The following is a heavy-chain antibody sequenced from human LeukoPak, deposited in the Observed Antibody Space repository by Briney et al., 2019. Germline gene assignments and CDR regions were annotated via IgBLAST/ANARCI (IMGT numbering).Heavy chain of an antibody. CDR2: IIPIFGTA. J-gene: IGHJ4*02. CDR1: GGTFSSYA. Sequence: SVKVSCKASGGTFSSYAISWVRQAPGQGLEWMGGIIPIFGTANYAQKFQGRVTITTDESTSTAYMELSSLRSEDTAVYYCARDRDYYDSSGYNLDYFDYWGQGTLVTVSS. D-gene: IGHD3-22*01. CDR3: ARDRDYYDSSGYNLDYFDY. V-gene: IGHV1-69*05.